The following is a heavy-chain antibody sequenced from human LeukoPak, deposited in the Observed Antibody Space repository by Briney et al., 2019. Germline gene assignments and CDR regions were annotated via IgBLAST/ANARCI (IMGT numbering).Heavy chain of an antibody. D-gene: IGHD4-17*01. CDR1: GGTFSSYA. Sequence: WASVKVSCKASGGTFSSYAISWVRQAPGQGLEWMGRIIPILGIANYAQKFQGRVTITADKSTSTAYMELSSLRSEDTAVYYCASALPYGDYAPENNWFDPWGQGTLVTVSS. CDR3: ASALPYGDYAPENNWFDP. J-gene: IGHJ5*02. V-gene: IGHV1-69*04. CDR2: IIPILGIA.